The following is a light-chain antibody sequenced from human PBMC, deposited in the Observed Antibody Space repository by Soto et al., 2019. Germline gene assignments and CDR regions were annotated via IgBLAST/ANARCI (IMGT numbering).Light chain of an antibody. CDR3: QQSYSSPYT. CDR1: RSISDN. J-gene: IGKJ2*01. V-gene: IGKV1-39*01. Sequence: EIQMTQSPSSLSASVGDRVTITCRASRSISDNLNWYQQIPGKAPKLMIFAASSLQSGVPSRFSGSGSGTDFPLTISSLQPEDFGTYYCQQSYSSPYTFGQGTRLEIQ. CDR2: AAS.